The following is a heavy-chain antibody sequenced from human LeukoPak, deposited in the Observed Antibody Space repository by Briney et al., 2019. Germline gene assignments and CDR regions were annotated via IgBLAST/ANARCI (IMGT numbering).Heavy chain of an antibody. CDR2: ISGSGDNT. V-gene: IGHV3-23*01. D-gene: IGHD3-10*01. CDR1: GFTFRSYA. CDR3: AKDRAGGSGILDY. Sequence: GGSLRLSCAASGFTFRSYAMSWVRQAPGKGLEWVSAISGSGDNTYYADSVKGRFTISRDNSKSTLYLQMNSLRAEDTAVYYCAKDRAGGSGILDYWGQGTLVTVSS. J-gene: IGHJ4*02.